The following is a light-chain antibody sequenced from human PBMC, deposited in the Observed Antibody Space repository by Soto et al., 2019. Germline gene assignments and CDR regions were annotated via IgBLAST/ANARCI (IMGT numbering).Light chain of an antibody. V-gene: IGKV3-15*01. J-gene: IGKJ2*01. CDR3: QQSNNWPYT. CDR1: QSVSHN. Sequence: EIVMTQSPATLPVSPGERATLSCRASQSVSHNLAWYQQKPGQAPRLLFYGASFRATGVPARFSGSGSGTDFTLTISSLQSEDFAIYYCQQSNNWPYTFGQGTKLEIK. CDR2: GAS.